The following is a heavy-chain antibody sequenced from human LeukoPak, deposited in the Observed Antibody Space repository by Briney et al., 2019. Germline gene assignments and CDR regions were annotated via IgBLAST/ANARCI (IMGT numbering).Heavy chain of an antibody. V-gene: IGHV3-66*01. D-gene: IGHD3-10*01. CDR2: IYTGGST. J-gene: IGHJ3*02. CDR1: GFTVSSNY. Sequence: PGGSLRLSCAASGFTVSSNYMSWVRQAPGKGLEWVSVIYTGGSTYYTDSVKGRFTISRDNSKNTLYLQVNSLRAEDTALYYCARSVGELLFSGAFDIWDQGTMVTVSS. CDR3: ARSVGELLFSGAFDI.